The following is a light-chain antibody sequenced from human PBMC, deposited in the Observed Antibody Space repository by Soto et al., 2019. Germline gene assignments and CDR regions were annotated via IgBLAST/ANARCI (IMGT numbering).Light chain of an antibody. CDR3: QQYNNWPRIT. Sequence: EIVMTQSPATLSVSPGESATLSCRASQSVSSNLAWYQQKPGQTPRLLIHAASARATGIPARFSGSGSGTEFTLTISSVQSEDFAVYYCQQYNNWPRITFGPGTKVDIK. CDR2: AAS. CDR1: QSVSSN. V-gene: IGKV3-15*01. J-gene: IGKJ3*01.